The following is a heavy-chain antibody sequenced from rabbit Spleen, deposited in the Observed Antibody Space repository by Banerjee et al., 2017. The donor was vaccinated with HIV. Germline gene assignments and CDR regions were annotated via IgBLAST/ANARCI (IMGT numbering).Heavy chain of an antibody. CDR3: ARDTGTSFSTYGMDL. CDR2: IDAGSSGNA. CDR1: GFSFSGGYW. V-gene: IGHV1S40*01. J-gene: IGHJ6*01. D-gene: IGHD8-1*01. Sequence: QSLEESGGDLVKPGASLTLTCTASGFSFSGGYWICWVRQAPGKGLQWIACIDAGSSGNAYYASWAKGRFTISKTSSTTVTLQMTSLTAADSATYFCARDTGTSFSTYGMDLWGPGTLVTVS.